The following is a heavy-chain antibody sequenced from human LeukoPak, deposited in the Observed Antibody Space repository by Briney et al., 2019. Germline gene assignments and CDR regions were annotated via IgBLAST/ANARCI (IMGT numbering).Heavy chain of an antibody. CDR3: AREIPYCSSTSCPFGS. CDR1: GYTFTSDY. CDR2: INPSGGST. V-gene: IGHV1-46*01. D-gene: IGHD2-2*01. J-gene: IGHJ5*02. Sequence: ASVKVSCKASGYTFTSDYTHWVRQAPGQGLEWMGIINPSGGSTNYAQRFQGRVTMTRDTSTSTVYMELSSLRSEDTAVYYCAREIPYCSSTSCPFGSWGQGTLVTVSS.